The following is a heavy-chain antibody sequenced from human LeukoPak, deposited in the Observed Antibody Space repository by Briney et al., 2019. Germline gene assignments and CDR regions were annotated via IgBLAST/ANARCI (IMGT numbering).Heavy chain of an antibody. D-gene: IGHD3-22*01. V-gene: IGHV4-61*02. CDR1: GGSISSGSYY. Sequence: PSQTLSLTCSVSGGSISSGSYYWSWIRQPAGKGLEWIGRIYTSGSTNYNPSLKSRVTMSFDASNNQFSLRLSSVTAADTAVYYCARVTTGGYYNCWGQGTLVRLL. CDR2: IYTSGST. CDR3: ARVTTGGYYNC. J-gene: IGHJ4*02.